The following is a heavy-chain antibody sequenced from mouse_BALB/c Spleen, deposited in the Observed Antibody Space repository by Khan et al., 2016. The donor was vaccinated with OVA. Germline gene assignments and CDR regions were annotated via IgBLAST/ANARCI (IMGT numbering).Heavy chain of an antibody. CDR3: ARNCYGSRNYAMHY. J-gene: IGHJ4*01. Sequence: QVQLKESGPGLVQPSQSLSITCTVSGFSLTSYGVHWVRQSPGKGLEWLVVIWSGGSTVHNAAFISRVSIGKYNSKSQVFVKMNSRQAKDTAIYYCARNCYGSRNYAMHYWDQGTSVTVSP. D-gene: IGHD1-1*01. V-gene: IGHV2-2*02. CDR2: IWSGGST. CDR1: GFSLTSYG.